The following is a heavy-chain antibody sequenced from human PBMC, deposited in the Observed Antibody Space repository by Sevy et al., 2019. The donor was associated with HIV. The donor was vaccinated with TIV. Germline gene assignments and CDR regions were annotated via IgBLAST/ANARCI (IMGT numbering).Heavy chain of an antibody. CDR2: IAYDGSNK. V-gene: IGHV3-30-3*01. CDR3: ARDREAASGSYYLYLFFDD. D-gene: IGHD3-10*01. CDR1: GFTFSSYA. Sequence: GGSLRLSCAASGFTFSSYAMHWVRQAPGKGLEWVAVIAYDGSNKYYADSVKGRFTISRDNSKNTLYLQMNSLRAEDTAVYYCARDREAASGSYYLYLFFDDWGQGTLVTVSS. J-gene: IGHJ4*02.